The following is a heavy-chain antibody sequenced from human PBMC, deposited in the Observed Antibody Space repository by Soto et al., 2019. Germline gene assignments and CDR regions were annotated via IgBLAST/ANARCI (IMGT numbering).Heavy chain of an antibody. CDR1: GGSISNYY. CDR2: MHYSGST. CDR3: ARTRYCVGTSCYFDF. D-gene: IGHD2-2*01. V-gene: IGHV4-59*01. Sequence: SETLSLTCTVSGGSISNYYWSWIRQPPGKGLEWIGYMHYSGSTKYNPSLKSRVTISVDTSKTQFSLRLSSVTAADTAVYYCARTRYCVGTSCYFDFWGQGTLVTVSS. J-gene: IGHJ4*02.